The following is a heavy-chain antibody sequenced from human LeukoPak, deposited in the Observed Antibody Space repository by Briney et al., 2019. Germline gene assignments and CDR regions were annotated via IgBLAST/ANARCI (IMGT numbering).Heavy chain of an antibody. J-gene: IGHJ4*02. Sequence: PGGSLRLSCAASGFTFSSYSMNWVRQAPGKGLEWVSYISSSSSTIYYADSVKGRFTISRDNAKNSLHLQMNSLRAEDAAVYYCARDNSKDYYGSGSYDYWGQGTLVTVSS. D-gene: IGHD3-10*01. CDR1: GFTFSSYS. CDR2: ISSSSSTI. V-gene: IGHV3-48*01. CDR3: ARDNSKDYYGSGSYDY.